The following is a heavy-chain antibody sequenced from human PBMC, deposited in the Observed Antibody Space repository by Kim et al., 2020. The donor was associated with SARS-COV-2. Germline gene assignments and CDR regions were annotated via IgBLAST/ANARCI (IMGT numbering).Heavy chain of an antibody. D-gene: IGHD3-10*01. CDR2: IYSGGST. Sequence: GGSLRLSCAASGFTVSSNYMSWVRQAPGKGLEWVSVIYSGGSTYYADSVKGRFTISRDNSKNTLYLQMNSLRAEDTAVYYCARGEVRGVVPRAYYYYYGMDVWGQGTTVTVSS. J-gene: IGHJ6*02. V-gene: IGHV3-53*01. CDR3: ARGEVRGVVPRAYYYYYGMDV. CDR1: GFTVSSNY.